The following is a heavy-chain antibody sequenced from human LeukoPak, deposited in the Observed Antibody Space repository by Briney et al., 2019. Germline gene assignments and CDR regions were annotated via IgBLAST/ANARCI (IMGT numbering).Heavy chain of an antibody. D-gene: IGHD1-7*01. J-gene: IGHJ4*02. CDR3: ARDQVTGTTGEGFDY. Sequence: SETLSLTCTVSGGSISSSSYYWGWIRQPPGKGLEWIGSIYYSGSTYYNPSLKSRVTISVDTSKNQFSLKLSSVTAADTAVYYCARDQVTGTTGEGFDYWGQGTLVTVSS. CDR2: IYYSGST. V-gene: IGHV4-39*02. CDR1: GGSISSSSYY.